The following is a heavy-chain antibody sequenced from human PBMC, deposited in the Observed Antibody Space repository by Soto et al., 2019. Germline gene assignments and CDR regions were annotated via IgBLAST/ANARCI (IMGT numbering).Heavy chain of an antibody. CDR2: IKEDGREK. CDR1: GFTFSNYW. V-gene: IGHV3-7*01. Sequence: EVQLVESGGGLVQPGGSLRLSCAASGFTFSNYWMTWVRQAPGKGLELVASIKEDGREKSHVASVKGRCTISRDNAENSLSLQMNRLRVEGTAIYYWARSVSTIGGYWGQGILVTVSS. CDR3: ARSVSTIGGY. D-gene: IGHD3-16*01. J-gene: IGHJ1*01.